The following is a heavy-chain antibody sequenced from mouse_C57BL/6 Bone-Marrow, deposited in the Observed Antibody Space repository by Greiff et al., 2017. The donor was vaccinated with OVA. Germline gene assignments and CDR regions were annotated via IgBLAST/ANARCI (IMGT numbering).Heavy chain of an antibody. CDR1: GFTFSSYA. CDR2: INDGGSYT. CDR3: ARELGRGDDFDY. V-gene: IGHV5-4*01. D-gene: IGHD4-1*01. Sequence: EVKLVESGGGLVKPGGSLKLSCAASGFTFSSYAMSWVRQTPEKRLEWVATINDGGSYTYYPDNVKGRFTISRDNAKNNLYLQMSHLKSEDTAMYYCARELGRGDDFDYWGQGTTLTVSS. J-gene: IGHJ2*01.